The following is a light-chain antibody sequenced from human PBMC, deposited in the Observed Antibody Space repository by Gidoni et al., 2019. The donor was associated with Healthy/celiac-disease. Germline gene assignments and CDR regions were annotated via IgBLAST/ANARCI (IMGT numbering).Light chain of an antibody. CDR3: QQLNSYGIT. CDR1: QGISSY. J-gene: IGKJ5*01. CDR2: AAS. Sequence: DIQLTQSPSFLSASVGDRVTITCRASQGISSYLAWYQQKPGKAPKLLIYAASTLQSGVPSRFSGSGSGTEFTLTISSLQPEDFATYYCQQLNSYGITFXQXTRLXIK. V-gene: IGKV1-9*01.